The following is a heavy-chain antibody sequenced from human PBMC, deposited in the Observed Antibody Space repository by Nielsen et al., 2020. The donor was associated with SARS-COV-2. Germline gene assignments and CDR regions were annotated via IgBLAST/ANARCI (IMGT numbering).Heavy chain of an antibody. CDR3: AKDHSSGYYYSDY. CDR2: IWYDGSNK. J-gene: IGHJ4*02. V-gene: IGHV3-33*06. CDR1: GFTFSSYG. D-gene: IGHD3-22*01. Sequence: GSLRLSCAASGFTFSSYGMHWVRQAPGKGLEWVAVIWYDGSNKYYADSVKGRFTISRDNSKNTLYLQMNSLRAEDTAVYYCAKDHSSGYYYSDYWGQGTLVTVSS.